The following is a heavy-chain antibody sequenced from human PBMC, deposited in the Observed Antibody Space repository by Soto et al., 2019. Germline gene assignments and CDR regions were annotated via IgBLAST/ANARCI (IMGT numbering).Heavy chain of an antibody. CDR3: ARRGPGTAGFFAV. Sequence: EVQLLESGGGLVQPGESLRLSCAASGFRFSNYAMSWVRQAPGKGLEWVSSVSGSDAGTYFADSVRGRFTISRDDSKKTVYLQLNSLRAEDTAIYYCARRGPGTAGFFAVWGRGTLVTVSS. J-gene: IGHJ2*01. D-gene: IGHD5-12*01. V-gene: IGHV3-23*01. CDR2: VSGSDAGT. CDR1: GFRFSNYA.